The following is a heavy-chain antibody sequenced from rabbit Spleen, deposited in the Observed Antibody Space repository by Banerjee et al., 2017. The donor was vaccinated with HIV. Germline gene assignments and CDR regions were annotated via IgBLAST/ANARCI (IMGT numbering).Heavy chain of an antibody. CDR2: IYTTNYKT. D-gene: IGHD1-1*01. V-gene: IGHV1S45*01. J-gene: IGHJ6*01. CDR3: ARDTSSSFSSYGMDL. Sequence: QEQLVESGGGLVQPGASLRLTCTASGFSFSRSYDMCWVRQAPGKGLEWIACIYTTNYKTYYASWAKGRFTISKTSSTTVTLQMTRLTAADTATYFCARDTSSSFSSYGMDLWGPGTLVTVS. CDR1: GFSFSRSYD.